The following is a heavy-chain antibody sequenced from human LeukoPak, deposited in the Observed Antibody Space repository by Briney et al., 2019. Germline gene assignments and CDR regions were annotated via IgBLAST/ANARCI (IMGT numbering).Heavy chain of an antibody. Sequence: VASVKVSCTASGYTFTVYYMHWVRQAPGQGLEWMGWINPDSGGTNNAQKFQGRVTMTRDTSISTAYMELSRLRSDDTAVYYCARTFYDTLDSDAFDFWGQGTMVIVSS. J-gene: IGHJ3*01. D-gene: IGHD2/OR15-2a*01. V-gene: IGHV1-2*02. CDR2: INPDSGGT. CDR1: GYTFTVYY. CDR3: ARTFYDTLDSDAFDF.